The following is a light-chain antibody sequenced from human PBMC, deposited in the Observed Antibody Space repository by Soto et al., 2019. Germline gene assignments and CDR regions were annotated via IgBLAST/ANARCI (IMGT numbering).Light chain of an antibody. J-gene: IGLJ3*02. CDR2: GNS. CDR1: SANIGAGYD. V-gene: IGLV1-40*01. CDR3: QSYDTRLRAWV. Sequence: QAVLTQPPSVSGAPGQRVTISCTGGSANIGAGYDVHWYRQFPGTAPKLLVYGNSNRPSGISDRFSASKSGSSASLAITGLQAEDEADYYCQSYDTRLRAWVFGGGTQLTVL.